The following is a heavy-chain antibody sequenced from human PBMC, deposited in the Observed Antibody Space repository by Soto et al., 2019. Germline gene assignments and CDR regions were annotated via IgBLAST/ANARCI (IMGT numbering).Heavy chain of an antibody. CDR2: IIPLFGTS. D-gene: IGHD3-3*01. CDR1: GGSFNDYA. Sequence: QVQLLQSGAEVKTPGSSVTVSCTPSGGSFNDYAFSWVRQAPGQGLEWLGGIIPLFGTSDYSQSFRDRATITAVKSTSTVFLELRRLTSPDTAVYYCARLPLRITVFGKVLGYSDSWGQGSLITVSS. V-gene: IGHV1-69*06. CDR3: ARLPLRITVFGKVLGYSDS. J-gene: IGHJ4*02.